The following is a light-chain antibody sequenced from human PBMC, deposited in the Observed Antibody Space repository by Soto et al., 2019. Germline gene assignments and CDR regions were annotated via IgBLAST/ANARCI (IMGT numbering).Light chain of an antibody. CDR1: SSDVGGHNH. V-gene: IGLV2-8*01. CDR2: EVS. J-gene: IGLJ2*01. Sequence: QSVLTQPPSASGSPGQSVTISCTGSSSDVGGHNHVSWYQQHPGKAPKLMIYEVSKRPSGVPDRFSGSKSVNTASLTVSGLQAEDEAGYYCSSYAGSMNLIFGGGTKLTVL. CDR3: SSYAGSMNLI.